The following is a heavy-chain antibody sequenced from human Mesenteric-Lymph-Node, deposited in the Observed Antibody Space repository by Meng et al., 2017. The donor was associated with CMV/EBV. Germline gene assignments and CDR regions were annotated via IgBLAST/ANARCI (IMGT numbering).Heavy chain of an antibody. J-gene: IGHJ6*02. CDR3: ARRRGYSSSSYGMDV. CDR1: GGTFSSYA. Sequence: SVKVSCKASGGTFSSYAISWVRQAPGQGLEWMGGIIPIFGTANYAQKFQGRVTITTDESTSTAYMELSSLRSEDTAVYYCARRRGYSSSSYGMDVWVQGTTVTVSS. V-gene: IGHV1-69*05. D-gene: IGHD6-6*01. CDR2: IIPIFGTA.